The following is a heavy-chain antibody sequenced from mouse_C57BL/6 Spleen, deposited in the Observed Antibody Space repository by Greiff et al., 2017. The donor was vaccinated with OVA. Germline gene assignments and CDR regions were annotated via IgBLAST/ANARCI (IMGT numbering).Heavy chain of an antibody. CDR1: GFTFSDYY. D-gene: IGHD1-1*01. Sequence: VMLVASEGGLVQPGSSMKLSCTASGFTFSDYYMAWVRQVPEKGLEWVANINYDGSSTYYLDSLKSRFIISRDNAKNILYLQMSSLKSEDTATYYCARGGYYGSSPFAYWGQGTLVTVSA. CDR2: INYDGSST. J-gene: IGHJ3*01. V-gene: IGHV5-16*01. CDR3: ARGGYYGSSPFAY.